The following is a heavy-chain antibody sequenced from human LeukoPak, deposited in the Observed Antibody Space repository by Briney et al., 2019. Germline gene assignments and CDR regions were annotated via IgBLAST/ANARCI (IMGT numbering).Heavy chain of an antibody. D-gene: IGHD3-22*01. J-gene: IGHJ4*02. CDR3: ARDLGMASSGFNDY. Sequence: PPETLSLTCAVYGGSFSGYYWSWIRQPAGKGLEWIGRIYTSGSTNYNPSLRSRVTMSVDTSKNQFSLKLSSVTAADTAVYYCARDLGMASSGFNDYWGQGTLVTVSS. CDR1: GGSFSGYY. CDR2: IYTSGST. V-gene: IGHV4-4*07.